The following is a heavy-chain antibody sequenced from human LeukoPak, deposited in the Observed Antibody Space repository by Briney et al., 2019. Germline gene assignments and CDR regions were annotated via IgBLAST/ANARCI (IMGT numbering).Heavy chain of an antibody. J-gene: IGHJ3*02. CDR2: ISGSGGDR. CDR3: AKEKYNWNYVRYFDI. Sequence: PGGSLRLSCAASGFTFGSYAMSWVRQAPGKGLEWVSSISGSGGDRYYAESVKGRFPISRDNSKNTLYLQMNSLRAEDTAVCYCAKEKYNWNYVRYFDIWGQGTMVTVSS. D-gene: IGHD1-7*01. CDR1: GFTFGSYA. V-gene: IGHV3-23*01.